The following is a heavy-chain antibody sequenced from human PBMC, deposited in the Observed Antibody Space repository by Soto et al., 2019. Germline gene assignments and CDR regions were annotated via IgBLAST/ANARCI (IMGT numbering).Heavy chain of an antibody. CDR2: INPDGNVG. Sequence: EVQLLGSGGGLVQPGGSLRLSCVDSGFTFSTYWMNCVRQAPGKGLEWVANINPDGNVGTYVDSVRGRFTTSRDNAKNSLYLQMNSLRADDTAVYFCAGWGGHDYNYWGQGIMVTVTS. V-gene: IGHV3-7*03. D-gene: IGHD4-4*01. CDR1: GFTFSTYW. J-gene: IGHJ4*02. CDR3: AGWGGHDYNY.